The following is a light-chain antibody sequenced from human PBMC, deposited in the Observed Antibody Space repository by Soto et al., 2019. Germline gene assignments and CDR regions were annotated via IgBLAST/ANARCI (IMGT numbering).Light chain of an antibody. Sequence: EIVMTQSPATLSVSPGERATLSCRASQSVSNNLAWYQKKPGQAPRLLLYGASTRATGIPARFSGSGSGTEFTRTISSLQSEDFAFYYCQQYNNWWTFGQGTRVDIK. J-gene: IGKJ1*01. V-gene: IGKV3-15*01. CDR2: GAS. CDR3: QQYNNWWT. CDR1: QSVSNN.